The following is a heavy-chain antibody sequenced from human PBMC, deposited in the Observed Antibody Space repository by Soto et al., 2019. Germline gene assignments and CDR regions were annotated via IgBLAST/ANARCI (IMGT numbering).Heavy chain of an antibody. CDR2: IYYSGST. J-gene: IGHJ5*02. Sequence: SETLSLTCTVSGGSISSGGYYWSWIRQHPGKGLEWIGYIYYSGSTYYNPSLKSRVTISVDTSKNQFSLKLSSVTAADTAVYYCARGAGGITGTIWFDPWGQGTLVTVSS. CDR3: ARGAGGITGTIWFDP. CDR1: GGSISSGGYY. V-gene: IGHV4-31*03. D-gene: IGHD1-20*01.